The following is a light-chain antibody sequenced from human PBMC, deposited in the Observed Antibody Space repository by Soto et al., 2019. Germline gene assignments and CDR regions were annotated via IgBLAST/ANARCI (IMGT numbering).Light chain of an antibody. Sequence: EIVSTQSPATLSSFPGDRVTLSCRASQYINTRLAWYQHRPGQAPRLLIYQTSIRAAGIPARFSASGSGTDFTLTISDVQPEDFALYYCHQRQSWPRTFGQGTKVDIK. V-gene: IGKV3-11*01. J-gene: IGKJ1*01. CDR2: QTS. CDR1: QYINTR. CDR3: HQRQSWPRT.